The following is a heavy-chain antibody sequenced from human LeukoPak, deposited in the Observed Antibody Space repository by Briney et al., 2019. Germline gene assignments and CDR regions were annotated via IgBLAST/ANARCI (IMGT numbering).Heavy chain of an antibody. CDR3: AKSSRIWFGELLWDFDY. CDR1: GFTFSSYG. CDR2: ISGSGGNT. Sequence: GGSLRLSCAASGFTFSSYGMNWVRQAPGKGLEWVSAISGSGGNTYYADSVKGRFTISRDNSKNTLYLQMNSLRAEDTAVYYCAKSSRIWFGELLWDFDYWGQGTLVTVSS. V-gene: IGHV3-23*01. D-gene: IGHD3-10*01. J-gene: IGHJ4*02.